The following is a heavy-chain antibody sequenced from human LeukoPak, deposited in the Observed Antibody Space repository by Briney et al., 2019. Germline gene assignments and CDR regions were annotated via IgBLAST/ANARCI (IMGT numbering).Heavy chain of an antibody. CDR3: AKRVGGVNNFDY. CDR2: SSGSGGTT. D-gene: IGHD3-16*01. Sequence: GGSLRLSCAASGFTFSSYAMNWVRQAPGKGLEWVSVSSGSGGTTYYADSVKGRFTISRDNSKNMLYLQMNSLRAEDTAVYYCAKRVGGVNNFDYWGQGTLVTVSS. CDR1: GFTFSSYA. V-gene: IGHV3-23*01. J-gene: IGHJ4*02.